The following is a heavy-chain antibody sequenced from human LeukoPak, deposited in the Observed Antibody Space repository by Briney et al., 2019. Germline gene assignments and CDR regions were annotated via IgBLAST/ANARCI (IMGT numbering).Heavy chain of an antibody. CDR2: IRYDGNRK. V-gene: IGHV3-30*02. D-gene: IGHD3-22*01. CDR3: ATDADSSGPYYFDN. CDR1: GFPFRNQG. J-gene: IGHJ4*02. Sequence: GGSLSLSCVVSGFPFRNQGLHWVRQAPGKGLEWVAFIRYDGNRKDYADSVKGRFTISRDNSKNTLYVQMNSLRAEDTAMYYCATDADSSGPYYFDNWGQGALVTVSS.